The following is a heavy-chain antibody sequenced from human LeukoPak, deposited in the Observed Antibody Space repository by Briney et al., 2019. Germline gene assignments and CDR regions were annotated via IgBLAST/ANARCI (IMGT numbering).Heavy chain of an antibody. CDR2: IIPIFGTA. CDR3: ARVGAIADYNWFDP. CDR1: GGTFSSYA. V-gene: IGHV1-69*13. D-gene: IGHD6-13*01. Sequence: GASVKVSCKASGGTFSSYAISWVRQAPGQGLEWMGGIIPIFGTANYAQKFQGRVTITADESTSTAYMELSSLRFEDTAVYYCARVGAIADYNWFDPWGQGTLVTVSS. J-gene: IGHJ5*02.